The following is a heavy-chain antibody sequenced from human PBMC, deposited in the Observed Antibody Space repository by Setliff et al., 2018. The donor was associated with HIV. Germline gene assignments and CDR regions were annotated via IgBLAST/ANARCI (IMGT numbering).Heavy chain of an antibody. CDR3: ALANIVSTARWNH. D-gene: IGHD3-16*02. Sequence: ASVKVSCKTSGYIFSAHYVHWLRRAPGQGLEWMGWINYSNGDTNYAEKFQGRVTMTRDTSTSTVYMDLNRLTSDDTAVYYCALANIVSTARWNHWGRGTLVTVS. CDR2: INYSNGDT. J-gene: IGHJ5*02. CDR1: GYIFSAHY. V-gene: IGHV1-2*02.